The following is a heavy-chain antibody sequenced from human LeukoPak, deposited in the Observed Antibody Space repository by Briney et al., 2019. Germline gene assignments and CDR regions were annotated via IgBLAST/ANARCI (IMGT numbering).Heavy chain of an antibody. V-gene: IGHV4-59*11. CDR2: ISNSGST. D-gene: IGHD2-15*01. CDR1: GGAITSHY. J-gene: IGHJ6*03. CDR3: GRDALVGYFSYYYMDV. Sequence: SETLSLTCTVSGGAITSHYWTWIRQSPVKGLEWIGDISNSGSTSYNPSLKSRVTVSIDTSKDQFSLKLSSVTAADTAVYYCGRDALVGYFSYYYMDVWGKGTTVTVSS.